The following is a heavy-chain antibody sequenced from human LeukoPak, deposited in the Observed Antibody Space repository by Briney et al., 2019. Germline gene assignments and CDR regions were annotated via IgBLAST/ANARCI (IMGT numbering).Heavy chain of an antibody. D-gene: IGHD2-2*01. CDR2: ISDGGSST. CDR1: GFTFSIYA. Sequence: GGSLRLSCAASGFTFSIYAMNWVRQAPGKGLEWVSFISDGGSSTYSADSVKDRFTVSRDNVKNTLYLQMNSLRADDTAVYYCAKDRYSSSPSCWNFDSWGQGTLVTVSS. J-gene: IGHJ4*02. V-gene: IGHV3-23*01. CDR3: AKDRYSSSPSCWNFDS.